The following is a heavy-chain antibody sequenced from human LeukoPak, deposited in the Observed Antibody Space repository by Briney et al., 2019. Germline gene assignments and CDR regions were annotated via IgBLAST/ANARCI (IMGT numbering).Heavy chain of an antibody. CDR1: GFTFSSYA. CDR2: ISYDGSNK. Sequence: GGSLRLSCAASGFTFSSYAMHWVRQAPGKGLEWVAVISYDGSNKYYADSVKGRFTISRDNAKDSLYLQMNSLRAEDTAVYYCARGVPAAISNWYFDLWGRGTLVTVSS. J-gene: IGHJ2*01. V-gene: IGHV3-30-3*01. CDR3: ARGVPAAISNWYFDL. D-gene: IGHD2-2*01.